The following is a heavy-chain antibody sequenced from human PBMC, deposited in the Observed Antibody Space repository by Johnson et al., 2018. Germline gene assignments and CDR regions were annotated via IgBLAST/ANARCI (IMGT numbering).Heavy chain of an antibody. CDR1: GFTFSAYG. J-gene: IGHJ1*01. D-gene: IGHD6-19*01. CDR2: ISYDGSNK. CDR3: ARGDSSGWYDGYFQH. Sequence: QVQLVESGGGVVQPGRSLRLSCAASGFTFSAYGIHWVRQAPGKGLEWVAVISYDGSNKYFADSVKGRFTISRDNSKNTLYLQMNSLRAEDTAVYYCARGDSSGWYDGYFQHWGQGTLVTVSS. V-gene: IGHV3-30*03.